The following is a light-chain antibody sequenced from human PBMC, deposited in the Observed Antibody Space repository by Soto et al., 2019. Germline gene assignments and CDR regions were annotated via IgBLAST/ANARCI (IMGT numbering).Light chain of an antibody. CDR3: GTWDSSLSAGV. J-gene: IGLJ1*01. CDR1: SSNIGNNF. CDR2: ENN. Sequence: QSVLTQPPSVSAAPGQKVSISCSGSSSNIGNNFVSWYQQFPGTAPKLLIYENNKRPSGIPDRFSGSKSGTSATLGITGLQTGDEADYYCGTWDSSLSAGVFGTGTKSPS. V-gene: IGLV1-51*02.